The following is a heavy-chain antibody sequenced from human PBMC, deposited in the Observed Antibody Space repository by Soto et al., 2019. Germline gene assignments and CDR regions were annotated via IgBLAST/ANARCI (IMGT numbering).Heavy chain of an antibody. D-gene: IGHD3-10*01. J-gene: IGHJ4*02. CDR2: IYWDDDK. Sequence: QITLNESGPTLAKPTQTLTLTCTFSGFSLSTSGMGVGWIRQPQGKALEWLATIYWDDDKRYSTSLESRLTIPKDTSKNQAVLVMTNMDPADTATYYCAHLLYYVSGSQHFDYWGQGTLVTVSS. CDR3: AHLLYYVSGSQHFDY. V-gene: IGHV2-5*02. CDR1: GFSLSTSGMG.